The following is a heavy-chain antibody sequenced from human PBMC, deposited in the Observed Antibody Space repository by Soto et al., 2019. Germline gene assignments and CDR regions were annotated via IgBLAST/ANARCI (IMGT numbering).Heavy chain of an antibody. V-gene: IGHV3-30*18. Sequence: GGSLRLSCAASGFTFSSYGMHWVRQAPGKGLEWVAVISYDGSNKYYADSVKGRFTISRDNSKNTLYLQMNSLRAEDTAVYYCAKGYCSSTSCRYYYYYGMDVWGQGTTVTVSS. CDR3: AKGYCSSTSCRYYYYYGMDV. CDR2: ISYDGSNK. J-gene: IGHJ6*02. D-gene: IGHD2-2*01. CDR1: GFTFSSYG.